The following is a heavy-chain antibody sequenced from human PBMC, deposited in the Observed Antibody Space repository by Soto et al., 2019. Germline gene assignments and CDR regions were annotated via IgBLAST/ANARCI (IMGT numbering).Heavy chain of an antibody. Sequence: GGSLRLSCAASGFTFSSYSMNWVRQAPGKGLEWVSSISSSSSYIYYADSVKGRFTISRDNAKNSLYLQMNSLRAEDTAVYYCARDRDFGDYIYLARPRKYGMDVWGQGTTVTVSS. CDR1: GFTFSSYS. V-gene: IGHV3-21*01. J-gene: IGHJ6*02. CDR3: ARDRDFGDYIYLARPRKYGMDV. CDR2: ISSSSSYI. D-gene: IGHD4-17*01.